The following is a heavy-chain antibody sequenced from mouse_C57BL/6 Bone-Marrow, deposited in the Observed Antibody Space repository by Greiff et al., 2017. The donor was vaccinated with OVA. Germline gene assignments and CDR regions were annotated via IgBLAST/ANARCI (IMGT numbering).Heavy chain of an antibody. CDR1: GYAFTNYL. CDR3: ARFGNYVSVLD. D-gene: IGHD2-1*01. V-gene: IGHV1-54*01. Sequence: QVQLKESGAELVRPGTSVKVSCKASGYAFTNYLIEWVKQRPGQGLEWIGVINPGSGGTNYNEKFKGKATLTADKSSSTAYMQLSSLTSEDSAVYFCARFGNYVSVLDWGQGTTLTVSS. J-gene: IGHJ2*01. CDR2: INPGSGGT.